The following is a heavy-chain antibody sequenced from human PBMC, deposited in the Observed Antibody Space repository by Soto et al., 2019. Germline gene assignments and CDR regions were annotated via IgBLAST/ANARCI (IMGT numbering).Heavy chain of an antibody. D-gene: IGHD3-22*01. CDR1: GGSVNSGGYY. Sequence: QVQLQESGPGLVKPSQTLSLTCSVSGGSVNSGGYYWSWIRQHPGKGLEWIGYIHYSGNTYYNPSLKSRVTTSLDTSQNQFSLKLSSVTAAGTAVYYCARDVSYDGSGWANWFDPWGQGTLVTVSS. J-gene: IGHJ5*02. CDR2: IHYSGNT. CDR3: ARDVSYDGSGWANWFDP. V-gene: IGHV4-31*03.